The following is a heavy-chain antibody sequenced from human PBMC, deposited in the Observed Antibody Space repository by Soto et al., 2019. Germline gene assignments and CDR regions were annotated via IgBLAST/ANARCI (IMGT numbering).Heavy chain of an antibody. V-gene: IGHV2-5*02. J-gene: IGHJ1*01. CDR3: AHYGDYELSGIREPSAPPPGYFQH. Sequence: SGPTLVKPTQTLTLTCTFSGFSLSTSGVGVGWIRQPPGKALEWLALIYWDDDKRYSPSLKSRHTITKDTSKNQVVLKMTNLDPVDRATYYCAHYGDYELSGIREPSAPPPGYFQHWGQGTLVTVSS. CDR2: IYWDDDK. D-gene: IGHD4-17*01. CDR1: GFSLSTSGVG.